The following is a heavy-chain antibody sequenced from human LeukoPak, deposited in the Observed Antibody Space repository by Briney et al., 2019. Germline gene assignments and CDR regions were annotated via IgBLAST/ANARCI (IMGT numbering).Heavy chain of an antibody. Sequence: PGGSLRLSCAASGFTFSSYGMHWVRQALGKGLEWVAVISYDGSNKYYADSVKGRFTISRDNSKNTLYLQMNSLRAEDTAVYYCAKALLRYFDWLLYFDYWGQGTLVTVSS. CDR3: AKALLRYFDWLLYFDY. J-gene: IGHJ4*02. CDR2: ISYDGSNK. D-gene: IGHD3-9*01. V-gene: IGHV3-30*18. CDR1: GFTFSSYG.